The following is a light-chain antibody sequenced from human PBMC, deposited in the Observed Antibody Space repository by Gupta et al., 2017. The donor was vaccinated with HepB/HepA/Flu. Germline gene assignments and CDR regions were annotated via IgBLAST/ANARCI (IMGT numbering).Light chain of an antibody. V-gene: IGKV3-20*01. Sequence: ELVLTQSPGTLSLSPGERATLSCRASQSISSSFLAWYQQKPGQAPRLLIYGASSRATGIPDRFSGSGSGTDFTLTSSRLEPKDCAVYYCQQYGSSFTFGPGTKVDIK. CDR1: QSISSSF. CDR2: GAS. CDR3: QQYGSSFT. J-gene: IGKJ3*01.